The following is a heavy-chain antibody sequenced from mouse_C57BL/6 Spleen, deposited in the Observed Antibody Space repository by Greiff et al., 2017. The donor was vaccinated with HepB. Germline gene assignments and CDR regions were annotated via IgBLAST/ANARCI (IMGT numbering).Heavy chain of an antibody. J-gene: IGHJ2*01. Sequence: VKLVESGAELVKPGASVKISCKASGYAFSSYWMNWVKQRPGKGLEWIGQLYPGDGDTNYNGKFKGKATLTADKSSSTAYMQLSSLTSEDSAVYFCARSRYGNSYYFDYWGQGTTLTVSS. CDR2: LYPGDGDT. CDR3: ARSRYGNSYYFDY. D-gene: IGHD2-1*01. CDR1: GYAFSSYW. V-gene: IGHV1-80*01.